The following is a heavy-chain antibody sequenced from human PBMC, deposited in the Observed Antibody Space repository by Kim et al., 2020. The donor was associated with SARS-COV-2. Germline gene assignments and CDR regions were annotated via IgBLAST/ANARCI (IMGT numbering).Heavy chain of an antibody. J-gene: IGHJ6*02. V-gene: IGHV1-18*01. CDR2: ISAYNGNT. Sequence: ASVKVSCKASGYTFTSYGISWVRQAPGQGLEWMGWISAYNGNTNYAQKLQGRVTMTTDTSTSTAYMELRSLRSDDTAVYYCARDLERVYATEYYYYGMDVWGQGTTVTVSS. CDR3: ARDLERVYATEYYYYGMDV. CDR1: GYTFTSYG. D-gene: IGHD2-8*01.